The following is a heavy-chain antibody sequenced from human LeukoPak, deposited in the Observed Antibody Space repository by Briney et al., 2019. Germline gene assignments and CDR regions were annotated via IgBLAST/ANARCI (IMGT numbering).Heavy chain of an antibody. V-gene: IGHV3-11*01. Sequence: PGGSLRLSCAASGFTFSDYYMSWVRQAPGKGLEWVSYISSSGSTIYYADSVKGRFTISRDNAKNSLYLQMNSLRAEDTAVYYCARGCSSTSCYRFDYWGQGTLVTVSS. CDR1: GFTFSDYY. D-gene: IGHD2-2*01. CDR3: ARGCSSTSCYRFDY. CDR2: ISSSGSTI. J-gene: IGHJ4*02.